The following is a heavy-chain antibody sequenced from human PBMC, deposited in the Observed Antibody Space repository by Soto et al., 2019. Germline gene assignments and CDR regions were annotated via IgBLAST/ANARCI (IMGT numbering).Heavy chain of an antibody. CDR1: GFTISSHA. D-gene: IGHD2-2*01. J-gene: IGHJ6*02. Sequence: QVQLVESGGGVVQPGRSLRLSCAASGFTISSHAMHWVRQAPGKGLEWVAVISFDASNQYYADSVRGRFTISRDNSKNTLFLQVNGLRLEDTAVYYCAKAFGCSGTTCSEYWGYYYYALDVWGQGTTVTVSS. CDR3: AKAFGCSGTTCSEYWGYYYYALDV. CDR2: ISFDASNQ. V-gene: IGHV3-30*18.